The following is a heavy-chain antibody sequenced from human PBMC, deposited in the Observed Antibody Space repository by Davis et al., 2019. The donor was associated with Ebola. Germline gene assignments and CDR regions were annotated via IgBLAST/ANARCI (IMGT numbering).Heavy chain of an antibody. D-gene: IGHD2-8*01. CDR1: GGSFSGHY. J-gene: IGHJ6*02. V-gene: IGHV4-34*01. CDR2: INHSGNT. Sequence: SETLSLTCAVYGGSFSGHYWSWIRQPPGKGLEWIGEINHSGNTNYDPSLKSRVTISVDTSKNQFFLKVSSVTAADTAVYYCARVNGDFYSYGMDVWGQGTTVTVS. CDR3: ARVNGDFYSYGMDV.